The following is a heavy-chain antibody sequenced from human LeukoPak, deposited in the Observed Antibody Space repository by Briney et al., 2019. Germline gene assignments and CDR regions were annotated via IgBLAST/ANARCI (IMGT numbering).Heavy chain of an antibody. Sequence: GASVKVSCKASGYTFTSYGISWVRQAPGQGLEWMGWISAYNGNTNYAQKLQGRVTMTTDTSTSTAYMELRSLRSDDTAVYYCARDQLPADGDYPWGDWGQGTLVTVSS. J-gene: IGHJ4*02. CDR3: ARDQLPADGDYPWGD. V-gene: IGHV1-18*01. CDR1: GYTFTSYG. CDR2: ISAYNGNT. D-gene: IGHD4-17*01.